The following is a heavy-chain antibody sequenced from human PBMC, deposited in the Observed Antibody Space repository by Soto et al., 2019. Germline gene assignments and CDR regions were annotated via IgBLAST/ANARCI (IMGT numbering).Heavy chain of an antibody. CDR2: INSDGTTT. CDR3: XXXXXGIYGDYD. D-gene: IGHD4-17*01. J-gene: IGHJ4*02. Sequence: EVQLVESGGGLVQPGGSLRLSCAASGFTFSNYWIHWVRQAPGKGLVWVSRINSDGTTTNYADSVKGRFTISRDNAXXXXXXXXXXXXXXXXXXXXXXXXXXGIYGDYDWGQGTLVTVSS. CDR1: GFTFSNYW. V-gene: IGHV3-74*02.